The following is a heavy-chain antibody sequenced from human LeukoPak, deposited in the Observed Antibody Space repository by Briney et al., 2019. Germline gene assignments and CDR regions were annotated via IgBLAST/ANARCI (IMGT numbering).Heavy chain of an antibody. CDR1: GGSISSYY. V-gene: IGHV4-59*08. CDR2: IYYGGST. CDR3: ARRTGSAWDNYGDYVGPFDY. D-gene: IGHD4-17*01. Sequence: SETLSLTCTVSGGSISSYYWSWIRQPPGKGLEWIGYIYYGGSTNYNPSLKSRVTISVDTSKNQFSLKLSSVTAADTAVYYCARRTGSAWDNYGDYVGPFDYWGQGTLVTVSS. J-gene: IGHJ4*02.